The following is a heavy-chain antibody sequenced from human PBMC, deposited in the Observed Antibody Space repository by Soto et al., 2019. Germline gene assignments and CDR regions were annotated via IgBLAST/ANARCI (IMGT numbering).Heavy chain of an antibody. V-gene: IGHV4-34*01. CDR1: GGSFSGYY. J-gene: IGHJ3*02. Sequence: TSETLSLTCAGYGGSFSGYYWSWIRQPPGKGLEWIGEINHSGSTNYNPSLKSRVTISVDTSKNQFSLKLSSVTAADTAVYYCARGYRARIFSGIDAFDIWGQGTMVTVSS. CDR3: ARGYRARIFSGIDAFDI. CDR2: INHSGST. D-gene: IGHD3-9*01.